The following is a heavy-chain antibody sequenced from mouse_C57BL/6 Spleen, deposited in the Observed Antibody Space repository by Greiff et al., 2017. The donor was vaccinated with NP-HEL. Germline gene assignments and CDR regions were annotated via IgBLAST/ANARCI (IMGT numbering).Heavy chain of an antibody. V-gene: IGHV1-59*01. D-gene: IGHD1-1*01. Sequence: QVQLQQPGAELVRPGTSVKLSCKASGYTFTSYWMHWVKQRPGQGLEWIGVIDPSDSYTNYNQKFKGKATLTVDTSSSTAYMQLSSLTSEDSAVYYGARIDYGSSYDWYFGGWGTGTTVTVS. CDR3: ARIDYGSSYDWYFGG. CDR1: GYTFTSYW. CDR2: IDPSDSYT. J-gene: IGHJ1*03.